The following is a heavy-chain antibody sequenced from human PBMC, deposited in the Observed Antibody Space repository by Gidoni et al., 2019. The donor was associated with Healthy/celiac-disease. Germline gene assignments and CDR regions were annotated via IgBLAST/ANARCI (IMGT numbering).Heavy chain of an antibody. V-gene: IGHV3-15*01. CDR2: IKSKTDGGTT. CDR3: VLWYSSGSAFDY. J-gene: IGHJ4*02. CDR1: GSTFSNAW. Sequence: EVQLVESGGGLVKPGGSLGLSCAASGSTFSNAWMSWVRQAPGKGLEWVGRIKSKTDGGTTDYAAPVKGRFTISRDDSKNTLYLQMNSLKTEDTAVYYCVLWYSSGSAFDYWGQGTLVTVSS. D-gene: IGHD6-19*01.